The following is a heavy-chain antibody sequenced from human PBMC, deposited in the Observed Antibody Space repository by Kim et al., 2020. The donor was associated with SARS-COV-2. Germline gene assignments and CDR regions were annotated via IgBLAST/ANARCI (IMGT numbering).Heavy chain of an antibody. Sequence: NYAQKLQGRVTMTTDTSTSTAYMELRSLRSDDTAVYYCARRSAGRPEGDYWGQGTLVTVSS. J-gene: IGHJ4*02. V-gene: IGHV1-18*01. D-gene: IGHD6-6*01. CDR3: ARRSAGRPEGDY.